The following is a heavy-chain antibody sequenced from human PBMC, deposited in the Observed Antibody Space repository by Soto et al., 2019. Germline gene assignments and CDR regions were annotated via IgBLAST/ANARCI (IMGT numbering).Heavy chain of an antibody. D-gene: IGHD1-26*01. CDR2: IYHSGST. CDR3: AKYSGSYLGAFDI. V-gene: IGHV4-30-2*01. J-gene: IGHJ3*02. CDR1: GGSISSGGYS. Sequence: KPSETLSLTCAVSGGSISSGGYSWSWIRQPPGKGLEWIGYIYHSGSTYYNPSLKSRVTISVDRSKNQFSLKLSSVTAADTAVYYCAKYSGSYLGAFDIWGQGTRVTV.